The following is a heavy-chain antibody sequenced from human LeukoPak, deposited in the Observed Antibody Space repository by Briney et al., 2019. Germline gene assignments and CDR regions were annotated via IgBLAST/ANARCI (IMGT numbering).Heavy chain of an antibody. CDR1: GFTFSSYW. CDR3: ARVSMGATTDY. J-gene: IGHJ4*02. CDR2: IKRDGSEK. D-gene: IGHD1-26*01. Sequence: GGSLRLSCAASGFTFSSYWMSWVRQAPGKGLEWVANIKRDGSEKYYVDSVKGRFTISRDNAKNSLYLQMNSLRAEDTAVYYCARVSMGATTDYWGQGTLVTVSS. V-gene: IGHV3-7*01.